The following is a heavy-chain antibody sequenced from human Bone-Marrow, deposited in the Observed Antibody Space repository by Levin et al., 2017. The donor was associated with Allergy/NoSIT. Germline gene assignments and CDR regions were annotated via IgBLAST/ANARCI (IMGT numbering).Heavy chain of an antibody. CDR3: ARDDLPPRRISSSRNGNAFDI. CDR1: GGSISSSSYY. J-gene: IGHJ3*02. CDR2: IYYSGST. Sequence: KPSETLSLTCTVSGGSISSSSYYWGWIRQPPGTGLEWIGSIYYSGSTYYNPSLKSRVTISVDTSKNQFSLKLSSVTAADTAVYYCARDDLPPRRISSSRNGNAFDIWGQGTMVTVSS. D-gene: IGHD6-13*01. V-gene: IGHV4-39*07.